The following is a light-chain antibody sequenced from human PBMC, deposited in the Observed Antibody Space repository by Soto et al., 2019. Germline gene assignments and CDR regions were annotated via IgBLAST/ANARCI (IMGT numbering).Light chain of an antibody. J-gene: IGKJ4*01. CDR1: QSLLHSNGYNY. CDR3: MQALQTPLT. V-gene: IGKV2-28*01. Sequence: VMSQSPLSLPVTPGEPASISCRSSQSLLHSNGYNYLDWYLQKPGQSPQLLIYLGSNRASGVPDRFSGSGSGTDFTLKISRVEAEDVGVYYCMQALQTPLTFGGGTKVDIK. CDR2: LGS.